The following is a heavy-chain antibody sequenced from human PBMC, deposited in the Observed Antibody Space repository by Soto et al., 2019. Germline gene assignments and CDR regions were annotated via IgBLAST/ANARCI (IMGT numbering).Heavy chain of an antibody. CDR2: IGGSGGST. V-gene: IGHV3-23*01. J-gene: IGHJ4*02. CDR1: GFTFTSHV. CDR3: AKGWGDG. Sequence: EVQVLESGGGLVQPGGSLRLSCAASGFTFTSHVMSWVRQAPGKGLEWVSSIGGSGGSTYYADSVKGRFTVSRDNSKSTQYLQMNSLRVEDTAVDYCAKGWGDGWGQGTLVTVSS. D-gene: IGHD3-16*01.